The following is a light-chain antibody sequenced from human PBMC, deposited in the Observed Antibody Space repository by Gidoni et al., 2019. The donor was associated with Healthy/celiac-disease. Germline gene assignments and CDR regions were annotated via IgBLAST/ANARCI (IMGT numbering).Light chain of an antibody. J-gene: IGKJ1*01. CDR2: GAS. CDR3: QQYNNWPPWT. Sequence: EIVMTQSPATLSVSPGERATLSCRASQSVRSNLAWYQQKPGQAPRLLIYGASTRATGIPARFSGSGSGTEFTRTISSLQSEDFAVYYCQQYNNWPPWTFGQXTKVEIK. V-gene: IGKV3-15*01. CDR1: QSVRSN.